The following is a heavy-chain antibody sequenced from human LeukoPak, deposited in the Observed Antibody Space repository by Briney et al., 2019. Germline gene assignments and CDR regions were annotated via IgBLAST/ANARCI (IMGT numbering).Heavy chain of an antibody. J-gene: IGHJ4*02. D-gene: IGHD3-16*01. CDR1: GGSISRYS. CDR2: IYTSGST. V-gene: IGHV4-4*07. Sequence: PSETLSLTCTVSGGSISRYSWSWIRQPAGKGLEWIGRIYTSGSTNYNPSLKSRVTMSVDTSKNQFSLKLSSVTAADTAVYYCAREITFGGVIVNDYWGQGTLVTVSS. CDR3: AREITFGGVIVNDY.